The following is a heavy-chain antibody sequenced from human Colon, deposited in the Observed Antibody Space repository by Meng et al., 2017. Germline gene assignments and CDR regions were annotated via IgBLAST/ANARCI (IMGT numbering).Heavy chain of an antibody. V-gene: IGHV1-3*01. CDR2: ISSGNGDT. Sequence: QVPLLQSGAEVKKPGASVKVYCKSSGYSFTTYPIHWVRQAPGQSLEWLGWISSGNGDTKYSQNFQGRIIITRDTSATTVYMELSSLRSEDTAVYYCTRDRRQGDVLIPFAFWGQGSLVTVSS. J-gene: IGHJ4*02. CDR1: GYSFTTYP. CDR3: TRDRRQGDVLIPFAF. D-gene: IGHD3-16*01.